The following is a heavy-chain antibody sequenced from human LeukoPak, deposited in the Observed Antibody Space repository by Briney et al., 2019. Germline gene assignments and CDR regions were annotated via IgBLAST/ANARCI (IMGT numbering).Heavy chain of an antibody. Sequence: GGSLRLSCAASGFTVRSNYMSWVRQAPGKGLEWVSVIYSGGSTYYADSVKGRFTISRDNSKNTLYLQMNSLRAEDTAVYYCARDRYSSSLDYWGQGTLVTVSS. CDR3: ARDRYSSSLDY. CDR2: IYSGGST. D-gene: IGHD6-6*01. J-gene: IGHJ4*02. CDR1: GFTVRSNY. V-gene: IGHV3-66*02.